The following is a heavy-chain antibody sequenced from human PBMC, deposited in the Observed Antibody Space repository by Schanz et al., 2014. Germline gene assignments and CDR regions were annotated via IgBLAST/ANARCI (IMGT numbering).Heavy chain of an antibody. V-gene: IGHV3-30-3*01. J-gene: IGHJ6*03. CDR2: ISYDGSNK. CDR3: ARDGDRFYRNDYMDV. D-gene: IGHD4-17*01. CDR1: GFTVSSNH. Sequence: GQLAESGGGLVQPGGSLRLSCAVSGFTVSSNHMSWVRQAPGKGLEWVAVISYDGSNKYYADSVKGRFTISRDNSKNTLYLQMNTLRAEDTAVYYCARDGDRFYRNDYMDVWGKGTTVTVSS.